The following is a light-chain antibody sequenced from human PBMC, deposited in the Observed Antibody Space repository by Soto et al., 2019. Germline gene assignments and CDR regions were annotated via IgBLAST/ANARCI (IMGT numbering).Light chain of an antibody. J-gene: IGLJ1*01. V-gene: IGLV2-14*01. CDR3: SSYTRSSATLDV. CDR1: SSDVGGYNY. Sequence: QSVLTQPASVSGSPGQSITISCTGTSSDVGGYNYVSWYQQHPGKAPKLMIYDVSNRPSGVSNRFSGSKSGNTASLTISGLQAEDEADYYCSSYTRSSATLDVFGTGTKLTVL. CDR2: DVS.